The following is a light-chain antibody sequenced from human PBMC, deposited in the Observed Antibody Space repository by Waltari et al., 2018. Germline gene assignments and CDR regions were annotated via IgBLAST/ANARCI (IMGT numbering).Light chain of an antibody. V-gene: IGLV2-14*01. CDR2: EVT. CDR3: ASYASGSTLVV. J-gene: IGLJ2*01. Sequence: QSALTQPASVSGSPGQSITISCTGASSDIGGSNFVSWYQQHPDRAPKLLIYEVTTRTSGVSNRFSGTKSDNTASLTISGLQTEDEGNYYCASYASGSTLVVFGGGTKLTVL. CDR1: SSDIGGSNF.